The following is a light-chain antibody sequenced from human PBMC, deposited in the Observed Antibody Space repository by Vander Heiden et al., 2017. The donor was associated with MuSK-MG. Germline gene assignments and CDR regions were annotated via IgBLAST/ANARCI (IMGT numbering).Light chain of an antibody. CDR1: QDISNY. Sequence: DIQMTQSPSSLSASVGDRVTITCQASQDISNYLNWYQQKPGKAPKLLIYDASNLETGVPSRFSGSGSGTDFTFTISSLQPEDIATYYCQQYDNLPLTVGGGTKVEIK. V-gene: IGKV1-33*01. J-gene: IGKJ4*01. CDR3: QQYDNLPLT. CDR2: DAS.